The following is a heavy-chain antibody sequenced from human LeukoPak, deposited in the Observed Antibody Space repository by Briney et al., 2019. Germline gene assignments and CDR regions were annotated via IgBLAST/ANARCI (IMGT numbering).Heavy chain of an antibody. CDR1: GYSLTGHY. Sequence: ASAKVSCKPSGYSLTGHYMHWVRQAPGQGLEWMGWINPNSGGTSFAQKFQGRVTMTRDTSISTAYMELSRLRFDDTAVYYSSGRDDTFDLWGQGTMVIVSS. CDR3: SGRDDTFDL. CDR2: INPNSGGT. J-gene: IGHJ3*01. V-gene: IGHV1-2*02. D-gene: IGHD3-22*01.